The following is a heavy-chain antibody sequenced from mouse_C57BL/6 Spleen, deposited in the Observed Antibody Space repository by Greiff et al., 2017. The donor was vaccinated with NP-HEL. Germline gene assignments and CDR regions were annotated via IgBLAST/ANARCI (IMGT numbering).Heavy chain of an antibody. CDR3: ARGYYCDY. J-gene: IGHJ2*01. CDR1: GYAFSSSW. Sequence: QVQLKESGPELVKPGASVKISCKASGYAFSSSWMNWVKQRPGKGLEWIGRIYPGDGDTNYNGKFKGKATLTADKSSSTAYMQLSSLTSEDSAVYFCARGYYCDYWGQGTTLTVSS. V-gene: IGHV1-82*01. CDR2: IYPGDGDT.